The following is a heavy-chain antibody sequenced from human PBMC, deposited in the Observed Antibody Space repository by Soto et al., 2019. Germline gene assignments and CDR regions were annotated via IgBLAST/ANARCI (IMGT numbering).Heavy chain of an antibody. V-gene: IGHV3-7*05. Sequence: EVQLVESGGDLVQPGGSLRLSCAASGFTFNRHWMTWVRQAPGKGLEWVANIKEDGIDKYYVDSVRGRFTISRDNAKNSLYLHMDSLRAEDTAVYYCARRLANCPRSFCRSLDYWGQGTLVTVSS. CDR2: IKEDGIDK. CDR3: ARRLANCPRSFCRSLDY. J-gene: IGHJ4*02. D-gene: IGHD3-10*02. CDR1: GFTFNRHW.